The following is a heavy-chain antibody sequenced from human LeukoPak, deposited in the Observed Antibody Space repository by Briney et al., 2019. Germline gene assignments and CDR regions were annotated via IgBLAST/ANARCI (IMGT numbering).Heavy chain of an antibody. J-gene: IGHJ3*02. CDR1: GGSISSYY. D-gene: IGHD3-22*01. V-gene: IGHV4-59*01. Sequence: SETLSLTCTFSGGSISSYYWSWIRQPPGKGLEWIGYTYYSGSTHYNPSLKSRVTISLDTSKNQFSLKLSSVTAADTAVYYCAGVTLSYYYDSSGRLGDAFDIWGQGTMVTVSS. CDR3: AGVTLSYYYDSSGRLGDAFDI. CDR2: TYYSGST.